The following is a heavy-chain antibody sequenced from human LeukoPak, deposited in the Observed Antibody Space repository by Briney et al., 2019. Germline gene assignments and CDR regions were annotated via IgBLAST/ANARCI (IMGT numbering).Heavy chain of an antibody. CDR2: IWYDGSNK. CDR3: ARDLDCSSTSCYHDAFDI. D-gene: IGHD2-2*01. J-gene: IGHJ3*02. Sequence: GGSLRLSCAASGFTFSSYGRHWVRQAPGKGLEWVAVIWYDGSNKYYADSVKGRFTISRDNSKNTLYLQMNSLRAENTAVYYCARDLDCSSTSCYHDAFDIWGQGTMVTVSS. CDR1: GFTFSSYG. V-gene: IGHV3-33*01.